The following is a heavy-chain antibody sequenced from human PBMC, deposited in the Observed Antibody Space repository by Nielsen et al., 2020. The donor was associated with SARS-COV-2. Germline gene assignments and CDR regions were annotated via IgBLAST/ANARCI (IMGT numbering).Heavy chain of an antibody. D-gene: IGHD6-13*01. J-gene: IGHJ4*02. CDR1: GYTFTSYY. Sequence: ASVKVSCKASGYTFTSYYMHWVRQAPGQGLEWMGIINPSGGSTSYAQKFQGRVTMTRDTSTSTVYMELRSLRSDDTAVYYCARDGDQQLDPRAFDYWGQGTLVTVSS. V-gene: IGHV1-46*01. CDR2: INPSGGST. CDR3: ARDGDQQLDPRAFDY.